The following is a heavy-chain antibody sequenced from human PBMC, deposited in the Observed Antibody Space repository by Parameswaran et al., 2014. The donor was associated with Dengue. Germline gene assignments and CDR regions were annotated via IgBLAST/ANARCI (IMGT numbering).Heavy chain of an antibody. CDR2: INPNSGGT. V-gene: IGHV1-2*02. CDR3: ARLRPGGVVVPAAIPRTNWFDP. Sequence: WVRQAPGQGLEWMGWINPNSGGTNYAQKFQGRVTMTRDTSISTAYMELSRLRSDDTAVYYCARLRPGGVVVPAAIPRTNWFDPWGQGTLVTVSS. J-gene: IGHJ5*02. D-gene: IGHD2-2*01.